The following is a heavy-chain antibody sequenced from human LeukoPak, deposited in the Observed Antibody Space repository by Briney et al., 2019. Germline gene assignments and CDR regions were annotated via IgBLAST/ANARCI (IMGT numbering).Heavy chain of an antibody. Sequence: SETLSLTCAVSADSFSSHYWTWIRQPPGKGLEWIGYISYIGSTKYNASLKSRVNISIDTSKNQFSLKLTSVTAADTAVYYCARDLVTATKGFDIWGQGTMVSVSS. D-gene: IGHD4-17*01. CDR1: ADSFSSHY. CDR2: ISYIGST. V-gene: IGHV4-59*11. CDR3: ARDLVTATKGFDI. J-gene: IGHJ3*02.